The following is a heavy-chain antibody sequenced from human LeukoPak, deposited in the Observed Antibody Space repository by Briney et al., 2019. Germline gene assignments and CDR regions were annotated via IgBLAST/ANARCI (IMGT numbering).Heavy chain of an antibody. CDR1: GGSISGTNW. CDR2: IYHSGST. J-gene: IGHJ4*02. Sequence: SETLSLTCGVSGGSISGTNWWSWVRQPPGKGLEWIGEIYHSGSTNYNPSLKSRVTISVDKSKNQFSLKLSSVTAADTAVYYCARGAYSSGWYFGVDYWGQGTLVTVSS. V-gene: IGHV4-4*02. CDR3: ARGAYSSGWYFGVDY. D-gene: IGHD6-19*01.